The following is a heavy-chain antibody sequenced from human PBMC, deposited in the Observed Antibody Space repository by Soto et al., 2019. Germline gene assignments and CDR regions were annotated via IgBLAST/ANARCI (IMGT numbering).Heavy chain of an antibody. CDR2: IYYSGST. V-gene: IGHV4-59*01. CDR3: AGAFADYFDY. CDR1: GGSISSYY. D-gene: IGHD3-10*01. J-gene: IGHJ4*02. Sequence: PSETLSLTCTVSGGSISSYYWSWIRQPPGKGLEWIGYIYYSGSTNYNPSLKSRVTISVDTSKNQFSLKLSSVTAADTAVYYCAGAFADYFDYWGQGTLVTVSS.